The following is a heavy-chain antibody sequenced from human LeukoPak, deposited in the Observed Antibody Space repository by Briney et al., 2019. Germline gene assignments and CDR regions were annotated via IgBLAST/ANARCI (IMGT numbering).Heavy chain of an antibody. V-gene: IGHV4-34*01. CDR3: TRMTAGHDY. Sequence: PSETLSLTCAVSGVSFDDYYWSWVRQTSGKGLEWIGDINHSGYTNDSPSLKSRVTLSIDTSRKQFSLNLRSVTVADTGIYYCTRMTAGHDYWGQGTLVTVSS. CDR2: INHSGYT. J-gene: IGHJ4*02. D-gene: IGHD2-21*02. CDR1: GVSFDDYY.